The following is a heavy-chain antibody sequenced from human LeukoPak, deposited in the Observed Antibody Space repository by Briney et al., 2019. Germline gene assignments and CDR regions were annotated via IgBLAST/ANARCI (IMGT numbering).Heavy chain of an antibody. J-gene: IGHJ4*02. D-gene: IGHD3-22*01. CDR3: AKDEYYDSSGAFDY. CDR1: GFTFSSYA. Sequence: GGSLRLSCAASGFTFSSYAMSWVRQAPGKGVECISGFSGSGGSTYYADSVKGRFTISRDNSKNTLYLQMNSLRAEDTAVYYCAKDEYYDSSGAFDYWGQGTLVTVSS. CDR2: FSGSGGST. V-gene: IGHV3-23*01.